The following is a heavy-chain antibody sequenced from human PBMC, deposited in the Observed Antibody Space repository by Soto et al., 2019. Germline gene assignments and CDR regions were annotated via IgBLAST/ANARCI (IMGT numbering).Heavy chain of an antibody. Sequence: QVQLQESGPGLVKPSGTLSLTCAVSGGSISSSHWWTWVRQSPGKGLEYIGEISHSGSSNSNPSLKSRVTPSVDRSKSHFSLTLTSVTAAHTAVYYCARVVLSITRGAFDAWGQGTPVIVSS. V-gene: IGHV4-4*02. CDR3: ARVVLSITRGAFDA. CDR1: GGSISSSHW. J-gene: IGHJ3*01. CDR2: ISHSGSS. D-gene: IGHD1-20*01.